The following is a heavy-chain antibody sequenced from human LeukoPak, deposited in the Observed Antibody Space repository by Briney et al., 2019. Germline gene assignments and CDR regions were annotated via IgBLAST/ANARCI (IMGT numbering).Heavy chain of an antibody. V-gene: IGHV1-8*03. CDR3: ARRGAGTEDY. CDR2: MNPNSGNT. D-gene: IGHD6-19*01. CDR1: GFTFTSSA. J-gene: IGHJ4*02. Sequence: ASVKVSCKASGFTFTSSAMQWVRQATGQGLEWMGWMNPNSGNTGYAQKFQGRVTITRNTSISTAYMELSSLRSEDTAVYYCARRGAGTEDYWGQGTLVTVSS.